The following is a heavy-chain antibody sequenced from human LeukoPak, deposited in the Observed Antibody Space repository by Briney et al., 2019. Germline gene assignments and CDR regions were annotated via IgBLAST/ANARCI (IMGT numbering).Heavy chain of an antibody. CDR3: AKTYGDGAQDDAFDI. V-gene: IGHV3-23*01. CDR1: VFSFSRYV. CDR2: ISGSGGST. J-gene: IGHJ3*02. D-gene: IGHD4-17*01. Sequence: GGSLRLSCAASVFSFSRYVVSWVRQARGKGLVGVSAISGSGGSTYYADSVKGQFTISRDNTKNTLYLQMNSLSAEDSAVYYCAKTYGDGAQDDAFDILGQGTMVTVSA.